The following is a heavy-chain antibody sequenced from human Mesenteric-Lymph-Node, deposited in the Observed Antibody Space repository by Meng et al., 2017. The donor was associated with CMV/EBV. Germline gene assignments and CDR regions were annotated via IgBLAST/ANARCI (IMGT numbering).Heavy chain of an antibody. V-gene: IGHV3-43*01. D-gene: IGHD6-19*01. CDR2: INWNDDTT. CDR1: GFTFNDYT. Sequence: LSCVDSGFTFNDYTMHWVRQPPGKGLEWVSLINWNDDTTNYADSVKGRFTISRDNSKNALYLQMHSLRIEDTALYYCVKGGQWLVSRWGQGTLVTVSS. J-gene: IGHJ4*02. CDR3: VKGGQWLVSR.